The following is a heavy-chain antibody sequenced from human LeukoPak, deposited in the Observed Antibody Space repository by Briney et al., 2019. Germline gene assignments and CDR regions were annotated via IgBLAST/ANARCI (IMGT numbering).Heavy chain of an antibody. D-gene: IGHD2-8*01. Sequence: SATLSLTCTVACGSIIGDYWSWIRQPPGNRLEWSGYIYYSGSTNYNPSLKSRVTISVDTSKNQFSLKLSSVTAADTAVYYCARIMDGPLYYFDYWGQGTLVTVSS. CDR1: CGSIIGDY. CDR2: IYYSGST. CDR3: ARIMDGPLYYFDY. J-gene: IGHJ4*02. V-gene: IGHV4-59*01.